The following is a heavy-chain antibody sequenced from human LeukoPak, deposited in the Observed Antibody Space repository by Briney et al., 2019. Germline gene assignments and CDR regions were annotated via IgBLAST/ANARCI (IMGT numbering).Heavy chain of an antibody. CDR2: ISYDGSNK. J-gene: IGHJ4*02. D-gene: IGHD5-18*01. V-gene: IGHV3-30-3*01. Sequence: GSLRLSCAASGFTFSSYAMHWVRQAPGKGLEWVAVISYDGSNKYYADSVKGRFTISRDNSKNTLYLQMNSLRAEDTAVYYCARDLYSYGSIDYWGQGTLVTVSS. CDR3: ARDLYSYGSIDY. CDR1: GFTFSSYA.